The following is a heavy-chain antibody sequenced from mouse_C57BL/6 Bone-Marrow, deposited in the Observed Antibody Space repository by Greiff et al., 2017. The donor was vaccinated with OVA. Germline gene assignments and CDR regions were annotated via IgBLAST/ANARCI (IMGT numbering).Heavy chain of an antibody. Sequence: VMLVESGPELVKPGASVKISCKASGYAFTSSWMNWVKQRPGKGLEWIGRIYPGDGDTNYNGKFKGKATLTADKSSSTAYMQLSSLTSADSAVYIYARHVDGYSASYVDYWGQGTTRTVSS. CDR3: ARHVDGYSASYVDY. D-gene: IGHD2-3*01. J-gene: IGHJ2*01. CDR1: GYAFTSSW. CDR2: IYPGDGDT. V-gene: IGHV1-82*01.